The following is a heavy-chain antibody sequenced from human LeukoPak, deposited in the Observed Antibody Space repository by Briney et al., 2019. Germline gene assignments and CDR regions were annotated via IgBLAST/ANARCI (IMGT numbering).Heavy chain of an antibody. D-gene: IGHD2-2*02. V-gene: IGHV3-30-3*01. CDR2: ISYDGSNK. Sequence: GGSLRLSCAASGFTFSSYAMHWVRQAPGKGLEWVAVISYDGSNKYYADSVKGRFTISRDNSKNTLYLQMNSLRAKDTAVYYCARGVPAAIYYYYGMDVWGQGTTVTVSS. J-gene: IGHJ6*02. CDR3: ARGVPAAIYYYYGMDV. CDR1: GFTFSSYA.